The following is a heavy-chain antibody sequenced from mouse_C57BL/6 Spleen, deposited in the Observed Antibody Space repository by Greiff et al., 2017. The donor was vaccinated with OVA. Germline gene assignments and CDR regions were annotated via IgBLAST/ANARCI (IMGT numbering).Heavy chain of an antibody. Sequence: VQLVESGPELVKPGASVKLSCKASGYTFTSYDINWVKQRPGQGLEWIGWIYPRDGSTKYNEKFKGKATLTLDTSSSTAYMELHSLTSEGSAVYFCASRALRYAMDYWGQGTSVTVSS. CDR3: ASRALRYAMDY. CDR2: IYPRDGST. D-gene: IGHD1-1*01. CDR1: GYTFTSYD. V-gene: IGHV1-85*01. J-gene: IGHJ4*01.